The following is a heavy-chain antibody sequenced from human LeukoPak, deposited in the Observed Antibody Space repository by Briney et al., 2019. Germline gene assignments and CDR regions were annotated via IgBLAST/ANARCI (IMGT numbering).Heavy chain of an antibody. CDR3: ARGERTHWFGELLAGDY. V-gene: IGHV3-30-3*01. Sequence: GGSLRLSCAASGFTFSSYAMHWVRQAPGKGLEWVAVISYDGSNKYYADSVKGRFTISRDNSKNTLYLQMNSLRAEDTAVYYCARGERTHWFGELLAGDYWGQGTLVTVSS. CDR1: GFTFSSYA. CDR2: ISYDGSNK. J-gene: IGHJ4*02. D-gene: IGHD3-10*01.